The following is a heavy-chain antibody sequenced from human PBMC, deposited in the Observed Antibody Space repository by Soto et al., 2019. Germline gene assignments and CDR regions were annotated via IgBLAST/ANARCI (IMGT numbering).Heavy chain of an antibody. J-gene: IGHJ4*02. D-gene: IGHD3-10*01. CDR3: ASGGDYGRFDY. Sequence: QVQLQESGPGLVKPSETLSLTCSVSGASISSDYWSWIRQPPGKGLEWIGYIYYSGSTNYNPSLKSRVTISINTSKHQFSLNLSSVTAADTAVYYCASGGDYGRFDYWGQGTLVTVSS. CDR2: IYYSGST. V-gene: IGHV4-59*01. CDR1: GASISSDY.